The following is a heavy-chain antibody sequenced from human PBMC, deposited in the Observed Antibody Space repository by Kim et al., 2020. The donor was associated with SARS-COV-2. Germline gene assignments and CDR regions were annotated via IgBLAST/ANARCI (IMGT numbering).Heavy chain of an antibody. V-gene: IGHV1-2*02. Sequence: ASVKVSCKTSGFTFSSYYIHWVRQAPGQGLEWMGSINPHNGVTNSAQKFQGRVTMTRDTSTTTVYMELNRMRSDDTAVYYCARLGVLMVYTLDHWGQGTLVTVSS. CDR2: INPHNGVT. CDR3: ARLGVLMVYTLDH. CDR1: GFTFSSYY. D-gene: IGHD2-8*01. J-gene: IGHJ5*02.